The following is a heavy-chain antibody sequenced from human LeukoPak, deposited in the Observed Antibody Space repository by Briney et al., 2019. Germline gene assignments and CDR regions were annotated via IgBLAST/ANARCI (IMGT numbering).Heavy chain of an antibody. D-gene: IGHD3-10*01. CDR1: GFSFSSNG. CDR2: ISGRGDDT. CDR3: ARDLRASGDAFDI. Sequence: GGSLRLSCVAAGFSFSSNGMTWVRQAPGKGLEWVSTISGRGDDTYYADSVKGRFIVSRDNAKNSLYLQVNSLRAEDTAVYYCARDLRASGDAFDIWGQGTMVTVSS. J-gene: IGHJ3*02. V-gene: IGHV3-21*01.